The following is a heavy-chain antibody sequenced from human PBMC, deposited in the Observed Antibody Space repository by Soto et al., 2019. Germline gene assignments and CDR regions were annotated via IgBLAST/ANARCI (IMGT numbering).Heavy chain of an antibody. D-gene: IGHD3-3*01. CDR1: GFTFSSYA. Sequence: PGGSLRLSCAASGFTFSSYAMSWVRQAPGKGLEWVSAISGSGGSTYYADSVKGRFTISRDNSKNTLYLQMNSLRAEDTAVYYCAKRYYDFWSGYPEPYFDYWGQGTLVTVSS. CDR2: ISGSGGST. V-gene: IGHV3-23*01. J-gene: IGHJ4*02. CDR3: AKRYYDFWSGYPEPYFDY.